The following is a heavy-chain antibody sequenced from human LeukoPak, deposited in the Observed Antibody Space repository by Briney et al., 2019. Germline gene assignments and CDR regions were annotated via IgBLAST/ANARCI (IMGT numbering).Heavy chain of an antibody. CDR1: GYTFTIYW. V-gene: IGHV5-51*01. CDR2: IYPGDSDT. CDR3: ARVDTVTSGGGH. D-gene: IGHD4-17*01. Sequence: GESLKISRKTSGYTFTIYWIGWVRQMPGKGLEWMGIIYPGDSDTRYSPSFQGQVTISADKSISTAYLQWSSLKASDTAMYFCARVDTVTSGGGHWGQGTLVTVSS. J-gene: IGHJ4*02.